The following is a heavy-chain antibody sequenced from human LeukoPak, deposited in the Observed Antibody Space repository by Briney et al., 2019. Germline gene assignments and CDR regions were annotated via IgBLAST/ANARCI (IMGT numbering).Heavy chain of an antibody. CDR1: GYTLTELS. Sequence: ASVKVSCKVSGYTLTELSMHWVRQAPGKGLEWMGGFDPEDGETIYAQKFQGRVTMTEDTSTDTAYMELSSLRSEDTAVYYCATVGVVVPAAIVVDWFDPWGQGTRVTVSS. J-gene: IGHJ5*02. D-gene: IGHD2-2*02. CDR2: FDPEDGET. V-gene: IGHV1-24*01. CDR3: ATVGVVVPAAIVVDWFDP.